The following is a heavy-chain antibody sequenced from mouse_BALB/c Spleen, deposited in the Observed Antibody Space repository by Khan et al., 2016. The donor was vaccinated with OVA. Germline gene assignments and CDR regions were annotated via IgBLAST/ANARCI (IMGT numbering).Heavy chain of an antibody. CDR1: GFSLTNYG. V-gene: IGHV2-6-1*01. D-gene: IGHD2-10*01. CDR2: IWSDGST. CDR3: ARQPYYHYNIMDY. Sequence: QVQLKQSGPGLVAPSQSLSITCTISGFSLTNYGVHWVRLPPGKGLEWLVVIWSDGSTTYNSALKSRLTISKDNSKSQVFLKMNSLQTDDTAVYFCARQPYYHYNIMDYWGQGTSVTVSS. J-gene: IGHJ4*01.